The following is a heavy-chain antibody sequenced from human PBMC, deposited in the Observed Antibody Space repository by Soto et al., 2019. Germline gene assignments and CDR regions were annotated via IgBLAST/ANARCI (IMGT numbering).Heavy chain of an antibody. D-gene: IGHD6-6*01. CDR3: ARSPARRAVGEYFQH. V-gene: IGHV4-31*03. CDR2: IYYSGST. CDR1: GGSISSGGYY. Sequence: SETLCLTCTVSGGSISSGGYYWSWIRQHPGKGLEWIGYIYYSGSTYYNPSLKSRVTISVDTSKNQFSLKLSSVTAADTAVYYCARSPARRAVGEYFQHWGQGTLVTVSS. J-gene: IGHJ1*01.